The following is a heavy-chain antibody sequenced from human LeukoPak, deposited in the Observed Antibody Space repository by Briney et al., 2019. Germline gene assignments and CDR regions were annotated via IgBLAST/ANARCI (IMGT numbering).Heavy chain of an antibody. D-gene: IGHD3-22*01. J-gene: IGHJ5*02. CDR2: MYYSGST. CDR3: ARPYYYDSRIDP. V-gene: IGHV4-30-4*01. CDR1: GGSISSGDYY. Sequence: PSETLSLTCTVSGGSISSGDYYWSWIRQPPGKGLGWIAYMYYSGSTYYNPSLKSRVTMSADASKNQLSLKLSSVTAADTAVYYCARPYYYDSRIDPWGQGILVTVSS.